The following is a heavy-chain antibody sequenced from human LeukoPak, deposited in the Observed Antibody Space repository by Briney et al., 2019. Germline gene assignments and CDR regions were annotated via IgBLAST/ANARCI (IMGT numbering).Heavy chain of an antibody. Sequence: ASVKVSCKASGYTFTGYYMHWVRQAPGQGLEWMGWINPNSGGTNYAQKFQGRVTMTRDTSISTAYMELRSLRSDDTAVYYCARDREQWLDAFDIWGQGTMVTVSS. CDR2: INPNSGGT. D-gene: IGHD6-19*01. CDR3: ARDREQWLDAFDI. CDR1: GYTFTGYY. J-gene: IGHJ3*02. V-gene: IGHV1-2*02.